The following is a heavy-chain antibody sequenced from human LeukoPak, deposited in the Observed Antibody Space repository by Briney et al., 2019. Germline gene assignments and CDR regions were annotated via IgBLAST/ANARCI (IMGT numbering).Heavy chain of an antibody. CDR3: AGSGYYFAEYFQH. CDR1: GGSISSSNW. J-gene: IGHJ1*01. Sequence: SETLSLTCAVSGGSISSSNWWSWVRQPPGKGLEWIGEIYHSGSTNYNPSLKSRVTISVDKSKNQFSLKLSSVTAADTAVYYCAGSGYYFAEYFQHWGQGTLVTVSS. V-gene: IGHV4-4*02. CDR2: IYHSGST. D-gene: IGHD3-22*01.